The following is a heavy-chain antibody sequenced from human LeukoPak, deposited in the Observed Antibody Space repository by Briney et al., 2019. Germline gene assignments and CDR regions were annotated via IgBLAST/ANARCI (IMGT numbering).Heavy chain of an antibody. D-gene: IGHD4-23*01. J-gene: IGHJ4*02. CDR3: ARVSPTTVVTPYFDY. CDR2: IYTSGST. Sequence: SETLSLTCTVSGGSISSYYWSWIRQPAGKGLEWIGRIYTSGSTNYNPSLKSRVTMSVDTSKNQFSLKLSSVTAADTAVYYCARVSPTTVVTPYFDYWGQGTLVTVSS. CDR1: GGSISSYY. V-gene: IGHV4-4*07.